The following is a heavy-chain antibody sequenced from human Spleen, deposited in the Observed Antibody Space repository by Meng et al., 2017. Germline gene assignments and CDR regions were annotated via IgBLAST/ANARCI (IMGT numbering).Heavy chain of an antibody. CDR2: IYYSGST. CDR3: ARDERDWFDP. J-gene: IGHJ5*02. Sequence: QVPLEGSGPGLGKPSQSLSLTWTVSGGSISSSSYYWGWIRQPPGKGLEWIGSIYYSGSTYYNPSLKSRVTISVDTSKNQFSLKLSSVTAADTAVYYCARDERDWFDPWGQGTLVTVSS. CDR1: GGSISSSSYY. V-gene: IGHV4-39*07. D-gene: IGHD1-1*01.